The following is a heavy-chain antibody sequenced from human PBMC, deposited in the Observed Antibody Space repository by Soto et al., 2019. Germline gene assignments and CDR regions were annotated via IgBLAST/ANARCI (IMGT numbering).Heavy chain of an antibody. CDR3: ARDSPSIAARPGDYYYYGMDV. CDR1: GGTFSSYA. Sequence: SVKVSCKASGGTFSSYAISWVRQAPGQGLEWMGGIIPIFGTANYAQKFQGRVTITADESTSTAYMELSSLRSEDTAVYYCARDSPSIAARPGDYYYYGMDVWGQGTTATVSS. J-gene: IGHJ6*02. D-gene: IGHD6-6*01. V-gene: IGHV1-69*13. CDR2: IIPIFGTA.